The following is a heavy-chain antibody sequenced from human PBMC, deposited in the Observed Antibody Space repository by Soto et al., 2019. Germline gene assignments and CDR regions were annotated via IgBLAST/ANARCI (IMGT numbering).Heavy chain of an antibody. Sequence: QVQLVQSGAEVKKPGSSVKVSCKVSGGTFSNYAIDWVRLAPGHGLEWMGGIVHIFGTTYYTQKFQGRATIIADDSTTTAYLEMSSVRSEDTAIYYWARVEAVAGLYNYHGLDVWGQGTAVTVSS. CDR2: IVHIFGTT. D-gene: IGHD6-19*01. J-gene: IGHJ6*02. CDR3: ARVEAVAGLYNYHGLDV. V-gene: IGHV1-69*12. CDR1: GGTFSNYA.